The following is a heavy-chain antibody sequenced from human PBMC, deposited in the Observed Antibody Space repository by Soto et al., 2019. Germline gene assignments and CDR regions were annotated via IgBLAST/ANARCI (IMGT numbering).Heavy chain of an antibody. D-gene: IGHD6-13*01. CDR1: GFTFSTYS. CDR3: ARGSSRFQDPYYYYAMDV. J-gene: IGHJ6*02. Sequence: SLRLSCAASGFTFSTYSMNWVRQAPGNGLEWVSYISSSSSTIFYTDSVKGRFTVSRDNAKNSLYLQMNSLRAEDTAVYYCARGSSRFQDPYYYYAMDVWGQGTTVTVSS. CDR2: ISSSSSTI. V-gene: IGHV3-48*01.